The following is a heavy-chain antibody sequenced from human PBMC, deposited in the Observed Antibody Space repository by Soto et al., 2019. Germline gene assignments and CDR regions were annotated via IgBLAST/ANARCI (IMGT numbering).Heavy chain of an antibody. J-gene: IGHJ2*01. Sequence: ASVKPCWEDRGYTFTSYDINWVRQATGQGLEWMGWMNPNSGNTGYAQKFQGRVTMTRNTSISTAYMELCSLRPEDTAGYYCATASRHSRSWSYW. V-gene: IGHV1-8*01. CDR2: MNPNSGNT. CDR3: ATASRHSRSWSYW. CDR1: GYTFTSYD. D-gene: IGHD6-13*01.